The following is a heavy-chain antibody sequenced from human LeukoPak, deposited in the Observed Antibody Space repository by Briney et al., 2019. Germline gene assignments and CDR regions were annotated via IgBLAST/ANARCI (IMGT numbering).Heavy chain of an antibody. CDR1: GFTFSSYG. Sequence: GWSLRLSCAASGFTFSSYGMHWVRQAPGKGLEWVAVISYDGSNKYYADSVKGRFTISRDNSKNTLYLQMNSLRAEDTAVYYCAKDENFSNWFDPWGQGTLVTVSS. D-gene: IGHD1-7*01. J-gene: IGHJ5*02. V-gene: IGHV3-30*18. CDR3: AKDENFSNWFDP. CDR2: ISYDGSNK.